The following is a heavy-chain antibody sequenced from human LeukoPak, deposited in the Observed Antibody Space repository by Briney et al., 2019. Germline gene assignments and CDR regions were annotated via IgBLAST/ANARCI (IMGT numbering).Heavy chain of an antibody. CDR1: GFTFTSYA. Sequence: GGSLRLSCAASGFTFTSYARSGVGRAPGRGLEWVSAISGSGGSTYYADSVKGRFTISRDNSKNTLYLQMNSLRAEDTAVYYCASPGPAAADYWGQGTLVTVSS. V-gene: IGHV3-23*01. CDR3: ASPGPAAADY. D-gene: IGHD6-13*01. J-gene: IGHJ4*02. CDR2: ISGSGGST.